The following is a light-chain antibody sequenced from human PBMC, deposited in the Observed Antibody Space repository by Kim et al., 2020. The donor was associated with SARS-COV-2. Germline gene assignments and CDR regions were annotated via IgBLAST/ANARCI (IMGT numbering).Light chain of an antibody. Sequence: ASVGHRVTITCRASQSISGCCDWYQQKPGKAPKLLIYVASSLEDGVPSRFSGSGSGTEFTLTVSRLHPDDCATYYCQQYSNYVYTFGQETKLDI. CDR1: QSISGC. CDR2: VAS. J-gene: IGKJ2*01. V-gene: IGKV1-5*01. CDR3: QQYSNYVYT.